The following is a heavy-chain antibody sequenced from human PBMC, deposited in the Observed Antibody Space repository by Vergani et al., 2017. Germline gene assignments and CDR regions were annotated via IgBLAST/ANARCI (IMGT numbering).Heavy chain of an antibody. Sequence: VQLVESGGGLVKPGGSLRLSCAASGFTFSSYSMNWVRQAPGKGLEWVAVIWYDGSNKYYADSVKGRFTISRDNSKNTLYLQMNSLRAEDTAVYYCARDENSSGYYFFDYWGQGTLVTVSS. CDR3: ARDENSSGYYFFDY. D-gene: IGHD3-22*01. V-gene: IGHV3-33*08. CDR2: IWYDGSNK. J-gene: IGHJ4*02. CDR1: GFTFSSYS.